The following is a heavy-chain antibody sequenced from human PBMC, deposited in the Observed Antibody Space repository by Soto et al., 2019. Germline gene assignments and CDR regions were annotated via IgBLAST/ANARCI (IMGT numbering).Heavy chain of an antibody. CDR1: GGSFRGYY. CDR2: SNHSGST. J-gene: IGHJ4*02. CDR3: ARNYCRGGICYLFFDY. D-gene: IGHD2-15*01. Sequence: SETLSLTCPFYGGSFRGYYWSWIRQPPGKGLEWIGESNHSGSTNYNPSFKSRVTISVDTSKNQFSLKLSSVTAADTAVYYCARNYCRGGICYLFFDYWGLGTLVTVSS. V-gene: IGHV4-34*01.